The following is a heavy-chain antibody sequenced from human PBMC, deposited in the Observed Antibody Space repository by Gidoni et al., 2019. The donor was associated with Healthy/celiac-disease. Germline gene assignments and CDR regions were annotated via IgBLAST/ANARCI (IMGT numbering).Heavy chain of an antibody. CDR2: IYYSGST. CDR3: ARDRRGITIFGVVTDDAFDI. Sequence: QVQLQESGPGRVKPSETLSLTCTVSGGSISSYYWSWLRQPPGKGLGWIGYIYYSGSTNDNPSLKSRVTIAVDTSKNQFSLKLSSVTAADPAVYYCARDRRGITIFGVVTDDAFDIWGQGTMVTVSS. V-gene: IGHV4-59*01. J-gene: IGHJ3*02. CDR1: GGSISSYY. D-gene: IGHD3-3*01.